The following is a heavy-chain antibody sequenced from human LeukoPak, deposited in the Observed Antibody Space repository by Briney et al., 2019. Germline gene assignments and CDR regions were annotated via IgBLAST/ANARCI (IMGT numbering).Heavy chain of an antibody. D-gene: IGHD5-18*01. CDR1: GFTFSSSW. V-gene: IGHV3-7*01. Sequence: GGSLRLSCAASGFTFSSSWMSWARQAPEKGLEWVANIKPDGSEEHSVDSVKGRFTISRDNSKNTLYLQMNSLRAEDTAVYYCAKDLYGYSYATGMDVWGKGTTVTVSS. CDR2: IKPDGSEE. CDR3: AKDLYGYSYATGMDV. J-gene: IGHJ6*03.